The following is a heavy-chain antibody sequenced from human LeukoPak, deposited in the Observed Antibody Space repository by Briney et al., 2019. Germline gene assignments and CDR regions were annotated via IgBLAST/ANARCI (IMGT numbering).Heavy chain of an antibody. D-gene: IGHD6-19*01. CDR1: GDSISSYY. CDR2: INHSGST. J-gene: IGHJ4*02. V-gene: IGHV4-34*01. Sequence: SETLSLTCTVSGDSISSYYWSWIRQPPAKGLEWIGEINHSGSTNYNPSLKSRITLSVDTSKNQFSLKLSSVTAADTAVYYCARALSRYSSGWYNYWGQGTLVTVSS. CDR3: ARALSRYSSGWYNY.